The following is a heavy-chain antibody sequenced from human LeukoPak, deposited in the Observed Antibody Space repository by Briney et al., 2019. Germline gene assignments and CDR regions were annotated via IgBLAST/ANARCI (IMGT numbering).Heavy chain of an antibody. CDR2: IGGSGGST. J-gene: IGHJ4*02. V-gene: IGHV3-23*01. CDR1: GFTFSSYA. CDR3: ARASGYYYDSSGSTTDDY. D-gene: IGHD3-22*01. Sequence: PGGSLRLSCAASGFTFSSYAMGWVRQAPGKGLEWVSGIGGSGGSTYYADSVKGRFTISRDNSKNTLFLQMNSLRAEDTATYYCARASGYYYDSSGSTTDDYWGQGTRVTVSS.